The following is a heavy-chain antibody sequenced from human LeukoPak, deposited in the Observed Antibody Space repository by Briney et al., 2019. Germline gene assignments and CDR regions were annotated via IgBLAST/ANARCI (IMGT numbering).Heavy chain of an antibody. CDR3: ARDLGFGGRDMDV. Sequence: SETLSLTCTVSGGSISSSSYYWGWIRQPPGKGLEWIGSIYYSGSTYYNPSLKSRVTISVDTSKNQFSLKLSSVTAADTAVYYCARDLGFGGRDMDVWGKGTTVTVSS. D-gene: IGHD3-10*01. CDR2: IYYSGST. CDR1: GGSISSSSYY. V-gene: IGHV4-39*07. J-gene: IGHJ6*03.